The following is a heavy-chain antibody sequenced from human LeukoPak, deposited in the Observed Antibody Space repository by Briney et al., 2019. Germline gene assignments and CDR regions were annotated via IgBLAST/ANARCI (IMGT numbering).Heavy chain of an antibody. J-gene: IGHJ3*02. V-gene: IGHV3-48*01. CDR1: GFTFSSYS. Sequence: PGGSLRLSCAASGFTFSSYSMNWVRQAPGKGLEWVSYISSSSSTIYYADSVKGRFTISRDNAKNSLYLQMNSLRAEDTAVYYCARDRFRRDGYNYGRDGVFDIWGQGTMVTVSS. CDR3: ARDRFRRDGYNYGRDGVFDI. CDR2: ISSSSSTI. D-gene: IGHD5-24*01.